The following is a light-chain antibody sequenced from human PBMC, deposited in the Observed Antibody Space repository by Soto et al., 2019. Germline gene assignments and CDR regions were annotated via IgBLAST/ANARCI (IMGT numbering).Light chain of an antibody. CDR3: PQYNNWPPIT. CDR2: GAS. J-gene: IGKJ5*01. CDR1: QSVSSN. V-gene: IGKV3-15*01. Sequence: EIVMTQSPATLSVSPGERATLSCRASQSVSSNLAWYQQKPGQTPRVLIYGASTRATGIPARFSGSGSGTECTLTVSSLQSEDFAVYYCPQYNNWPPITFGQGTRLEIK.